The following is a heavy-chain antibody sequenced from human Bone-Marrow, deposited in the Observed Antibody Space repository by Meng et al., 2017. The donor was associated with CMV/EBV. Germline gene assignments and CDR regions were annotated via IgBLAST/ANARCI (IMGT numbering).Heavy chain of an antibody. CDR3: ARGSGDYVLD. CDR2: ISSGGITI. Sequence: GGSLRLSCAASGFTFSSYAMHWVRQAPGKGLEWVSYISSGGITIYYADSVKGRFTISRDNAKNSLYLQMNSLRAEDTAVYYCARGSGDYVLDWGQGTLVTVSS. D-gene: IGHD4-17*01. CDR1: GFTFSSYA. V-gene: IGHV3-48*03. J-gene: IGHJ4*02.